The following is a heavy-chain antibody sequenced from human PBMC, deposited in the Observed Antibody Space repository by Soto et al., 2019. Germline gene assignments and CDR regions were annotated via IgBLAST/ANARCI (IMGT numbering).Heavy chain of an antibody. Sequence: WXSLRLSCAASGFPLVTTDRIWVRQAPGEGLEWVSTIDGSGGITYYADSVKGRFTISRDNSRNTVYLQMNSLRGDDTALYYCVKNSGLFNTWGQGALVTVSS. J-gene: IGHJ5*02. CDR1: GFPLVTTD. D-gene: IGHD3-10*01. V-gene: IGHV3-23*01. CDR3: VKNSGLFNT. CDR2: IDGSGGIT.